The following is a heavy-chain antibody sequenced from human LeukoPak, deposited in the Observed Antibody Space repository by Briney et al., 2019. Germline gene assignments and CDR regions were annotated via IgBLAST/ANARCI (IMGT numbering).Heavy chain of an antibody. CDR1: GYTFTSYY. CDR2: INPSGGST. J-gene: IGHJ5*02. D-gene: IGHD1-26*01. CDR3: ARDNSVGDTAWWFDP. Sequence: ASVKVSCKASGYTFTSYYMHWVRQAPGQGLEGMGIINPSGGSTSYAQKFQGRGTMTRDMSTSTDYMELSSLRSEDTAVYYCARDNSVGDTAWWFDPWGQGTLVTVSS. V-gene: IGHV1-46*01.